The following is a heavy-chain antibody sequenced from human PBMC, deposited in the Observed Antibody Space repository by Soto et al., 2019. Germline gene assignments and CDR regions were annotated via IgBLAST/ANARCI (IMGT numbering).Heavy chain of an antibody. V-gene: IGHV3-30*18. CDR1: GFTFSSYG. J-gene: IGHJ5*02. Sequence: QVQLVESGGGVVQPGRSLRLSCAASGFTFSSYGMHWVRQAPGKGLEWVAVISYDGSNKYYADSVKGRFTISRDNSKNTLYLQMNSLRAEDTAVYYCAKDAYDSSLSTWGQGTLVTVSS. D-gene: IGHD3-22*01. CDR3: AKDAYDSSLST. CDR2: ISYDGSNK.